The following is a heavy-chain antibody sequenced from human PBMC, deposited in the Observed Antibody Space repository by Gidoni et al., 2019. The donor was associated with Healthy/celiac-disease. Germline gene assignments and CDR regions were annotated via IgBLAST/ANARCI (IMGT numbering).Heavy chain of an antibody. D-gene: IGHD1-26*01. CDR2: IIPIFGTA. CDR3: ARATRRAYSGSYYDDYYYYYGMDV. V-gene: IGHV1-69*01. Sequence: QVQLVQSGAEVKKPGSSVKVSCKASGGTFSSYAISWVRQAPGQGLEWMGGIIPIFGTANYAQKFQGRVTITADESTSTAYMELSSLRSEDTAVYYCARATRRAYSGSYYDDYYYYYGMDVWGQGTTVTVSS. J-gene: IGHJ6*02. CDR1: GGTFSSYA.